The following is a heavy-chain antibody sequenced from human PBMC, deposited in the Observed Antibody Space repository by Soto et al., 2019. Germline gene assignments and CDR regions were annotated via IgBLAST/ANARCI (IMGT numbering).Heavy chain of an antibody. J-gene: IGHJ5*02. CDR1: GFTFSSYT. CDR2: ISNSGKTI. Sequence: PGGSLRLSCAASGFTFSSYTMSWVRQAPGKGLEWVSYISNSGKTIFYADSVKGRFTISRDDAKNSLSLQMNSLRAEDTAVYYCARGQLNVYFGAPWGQGTLVTVSS. CDR3: ARGQLNVYFGAP. V-gene: IGHV3-48*01. D-gene: IGHD3-10*01.